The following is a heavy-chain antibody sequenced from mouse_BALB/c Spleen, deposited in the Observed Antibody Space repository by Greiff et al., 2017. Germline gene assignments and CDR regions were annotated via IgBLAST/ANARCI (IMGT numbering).Heavy chain of an antibody. CDR2: IWGGGST. CDR3: AILYGSSYVYAMDY. V-gene: IGHV2-6-4*01. D-gene: IGHD1-1*01. Sequence: VQVVESGPGLVAPSQSLSITCTVSGFSLSRYSVHWVRQPPGKGLEWLGMIWGGGSTDYNSALKSRLSISKDNSKSQVFLKMNSLQTDDTAMYYCAILYGSSYVYAMDYWGQGTSVTVSS. CDR1: GFSLSRYS. J-gene: IGHJ4*01.